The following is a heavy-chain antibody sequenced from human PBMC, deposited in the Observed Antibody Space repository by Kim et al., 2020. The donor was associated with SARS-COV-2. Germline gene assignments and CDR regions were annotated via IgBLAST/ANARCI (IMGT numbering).Heavy chain of an antibody. J-gene: IGHJ4*02. Sequence: DYAVSVKSRITINPDTSKTQFSLQLNSVTPEDTAVYYCARRSGNVWALDYWGQGTLVTVSS. CDR3: ARRSGNVWALDY. D-gene: IGHD3-10*01. V-gene: IGHV6-1*01.